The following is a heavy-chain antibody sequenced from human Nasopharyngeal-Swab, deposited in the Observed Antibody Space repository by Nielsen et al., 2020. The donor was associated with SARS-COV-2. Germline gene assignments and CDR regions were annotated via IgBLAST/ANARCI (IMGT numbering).Heavy chain of an antibody. CDR2: ISAYNGNT. Sequence: WVRQAPGQGLEWMGWISAYNGNTNYAQKFQGRVILTTGTATSTVYMELRSLRSDDTAVYYCARDQGYYDTSGGHWGQGTLVTVSS. V-gene: IGHV1-18*01. CDR3: ARDQGYYDTSGGH. D-gene: IGHD3-22*01. J-gene: IGHJ4*02.